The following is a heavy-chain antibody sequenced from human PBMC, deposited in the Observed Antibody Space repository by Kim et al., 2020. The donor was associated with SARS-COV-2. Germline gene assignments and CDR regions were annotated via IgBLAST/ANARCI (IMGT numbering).Heavy chain of an antibody. CDR2: IWYDGSNK. V-gene: IGHV3-33*01. CDR3: ARGDIVVVPADAEYFQH. D-gene: IGHD2-2*01. CDR1: GFTFSSYG. Sequence: GGSLRLSCAASGFTFSSYGMHWVRQAPGKGLEWVAVIWYDGSNKYYADSVKGRFTISRDNSKNTLYLQMNSLRAEDTAVYYCARGDIVVVPADAEYFQHWGQGTLVTVSS. J-gene: IGHJ1*01.